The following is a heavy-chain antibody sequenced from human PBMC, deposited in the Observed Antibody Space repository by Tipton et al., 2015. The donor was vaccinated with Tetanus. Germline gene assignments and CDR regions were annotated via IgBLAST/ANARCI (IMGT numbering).Heavy chain of an antibody. CDR1: GFTFSNYK. Sequence: SLRLSCEVSGFTFSNYKMNWVRQGPGRGLEWVSSISSTSRYINYADSVKGRFTISRDNAKNSLFLEMNTLRVDDTAVYYCVSDSALDYWGQGTPVTVSS. J-gene: IGHJ4*02. V-gene: IGHV3-21*01. CDR3: VSDSALDY. CDR2: ISSTSRYI.